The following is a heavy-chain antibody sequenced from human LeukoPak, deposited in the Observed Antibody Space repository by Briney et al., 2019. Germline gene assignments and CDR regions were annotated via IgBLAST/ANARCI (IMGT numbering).Heavy chain of an antibody. D-gene: IGHD6-19*01. CDR2: IIAYNGNT. CDR3: ARDLKMGYSSGRYSWGTGSSNDY. CDR1: GYTFTSYG. J-gene: IGHJ4*02. Sequence: GASVKVSCKASGYTFTSYGISWVRQAPGQGLEWMGWIIAYNGNTNYAQKLQGRVTMTTDTSTSTAYMELRSLRSDDTAVYYCARDLKMGYSSGRYSWGTGSSNDYWGQGTLVTVPS. V-gene: IGHV1-18*01.